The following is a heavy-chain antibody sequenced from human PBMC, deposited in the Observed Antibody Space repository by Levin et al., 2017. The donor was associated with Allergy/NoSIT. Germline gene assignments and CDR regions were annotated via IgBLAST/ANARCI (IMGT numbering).Heavy chain of an antibody. CDR1: GYTFTGYY. Sequence: GASVKVSCKASGYTFTGYYMHWVRQAPGQGLEWMGRINPNSGGTNYAQKFQGRVTMTRDTSISTAYMELSRLRSDDTAVYYCARAPETYDFWSGYSKNWFDPWGQGTLVTVSS. D-gene: IGHD3-3*01. CDR3: ARAPETYDFWSGYSKNWFDP. J-gene: IGHJ5*02. CDR2: INPNSGGT. V-gene: IGHV1-2*06.